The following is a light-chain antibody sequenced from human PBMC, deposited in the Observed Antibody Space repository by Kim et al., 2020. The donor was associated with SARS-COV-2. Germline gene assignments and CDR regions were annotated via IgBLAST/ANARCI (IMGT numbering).Light chain of an antibody. J-gene: IGLJ2*01. Sequence: GQRVTISCAGSSSNIGSNTVNWYQQLPGTAPKPLIYSNNQRPSGVPDRFSGSKSGTSASLASSGLQSEDEADYYCAAWDDSLNGVVFGGGTQLTVL. V-gene: IGLV1-44*01. CDR1: SSNIGSNT. CDR3: AAWDDSLNGVV. CDR2: SNN.